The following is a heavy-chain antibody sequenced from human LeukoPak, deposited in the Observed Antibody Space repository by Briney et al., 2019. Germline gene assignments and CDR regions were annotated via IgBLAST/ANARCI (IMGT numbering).Heavy chain of an antibody. CDR3: AREPPVADGDYGGADY. CDR2: ISYDGSNK. V-gene: IGHV3-30-3*01. Sequence: PGGSLRLSCAASGFTFSSYAMHWVRQAPGKGLEWVAVISYDGSNKYYADSVKGRFTISRDNSKNTLYLQMNSLRAEDTAVYYCAREPPVADGDYGGADYWGQGTLVTVSS. J-gene: IGHJ4*02. CDR1: GFTFSSYA. D-gene: IGHD4-17*01.